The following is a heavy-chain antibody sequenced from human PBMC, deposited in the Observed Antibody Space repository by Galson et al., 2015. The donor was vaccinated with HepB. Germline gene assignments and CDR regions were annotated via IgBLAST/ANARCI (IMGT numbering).Heavy chain of an antibody. CDR2: INPNSGGT. J-gene: IGHJ4*02. CDR3: ARVGRDQWLVGTYFDY. V-gene: IGHV1-2*04. Sequence: SVKVSCKASGYTFTGYYMHWVRQAPGQGLEWMGWINPNSGGTNYAQKFQGWVTMTRDTSISTAYMELSRLRSDDTAVYYCARVGRDQWLVGTYFDYWGQGTLVTVSS. D-gene: IGHD6-19*01. CDR1: GYTFTGYY.